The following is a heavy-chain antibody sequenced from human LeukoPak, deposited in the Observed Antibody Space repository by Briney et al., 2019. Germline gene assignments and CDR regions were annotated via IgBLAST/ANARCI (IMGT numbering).Heavy chain of an antibody. D-gene: IGHD6-19*01. Sequence: GGSLRLSCAASGFTLRSYSMNWVRQAPGEGVEGVSSISRRSSDIYYADSVKGPFTISRDNAKHSLYLQMNSLRAEDTAVYYCAKSSGWYWGQGTLVTVSS. CDR2: ISRRSSDI. V-gene: IGHV3-21*01. J-gene: IGHJ4*02. CDR3: AKSSGWY. CDR1: GFTLRSYS.